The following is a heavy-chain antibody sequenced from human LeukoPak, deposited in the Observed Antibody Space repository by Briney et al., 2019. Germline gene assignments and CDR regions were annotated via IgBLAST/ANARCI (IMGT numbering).Heavy chain of an antibody. CDR3: ARVGDSGSDDY. CDR2: ISSSSTYI. Sequence: GGSLRLSCAASGFTFSNAWMNWVRQAPGKGLEWVSCISSSSTYIYYADSVEGRFTISRDNAKNSLYLQMNSLRAEDTAVYYCARVGDSGSDDYWGQGTLVTVSS. CDR1: GFTFSNAW. D-gene: IGHD3-10*01. J-gene: IGHJ4*02. V-gene: IGHV3-21*01.